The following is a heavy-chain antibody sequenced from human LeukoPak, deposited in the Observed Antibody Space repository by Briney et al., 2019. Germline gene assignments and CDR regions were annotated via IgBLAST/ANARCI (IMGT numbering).Heavy chain of an antibody. V-gene: IGHV4-34*01. CDR2: INHSGST. D-gene: IGHD3-10*01. Sequence: SETLSLTCAVYGGSFSGYYWSWIRQPPGKGLEWIGEINHSGSTNYNPSLKSRVTISVDTSKNQFSLKLSSVTAADTAVYYCARVGRIWFGRIYYYMDVWGKGTTVTVSS. CDR3: ARVGRIWFGRIYYYMDV. CDR1: GGSFSGYY. J-gene: IGHJ6*03.